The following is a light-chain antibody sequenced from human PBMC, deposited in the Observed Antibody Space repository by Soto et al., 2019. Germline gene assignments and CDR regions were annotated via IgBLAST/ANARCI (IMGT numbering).Light chain of an antibody. CDR3: CLYGGSNNYVV. Sequence: QSVLTQPASVSGAPGQSITISCTGTSSDVGKYTFVSWYGQHPGEAPKLIIFEVNKRPSGVSNRFSGSKSGNTASLTISGLQAEDEANYYCCLYGGSNNYVVFGGGTKLTVL. V-gene: IGLV2-23*02. J-gene: IGLJ2*01. CDR1: SSDVGKYTF. CDR2: EVN.